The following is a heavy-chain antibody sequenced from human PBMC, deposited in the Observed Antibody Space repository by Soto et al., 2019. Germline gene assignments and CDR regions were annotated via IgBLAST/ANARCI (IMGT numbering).Heavy chain of an antibody. CDR1: GFTFSSYG. CDR3: AKDLDPYDYIWGSYDY. CDR2: ISYDGSNK. V-gene: IGHV3-30*18. Sequence: GGSLRLSCAASGFTFSSYGMHWVRQAPGKGLEWVAVISYDGSNKYYADSVKGRFTISRDNSKNTLYLQMNSLRAEDTAVYYCAKDLDPYDYIWGSYDYWGQGTLVTVSS. J-gene: IGHJ4*02. D-gene: IGHD3-16*01.